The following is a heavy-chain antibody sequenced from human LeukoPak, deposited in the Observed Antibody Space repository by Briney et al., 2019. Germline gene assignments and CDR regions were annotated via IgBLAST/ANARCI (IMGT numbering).Heavy chain of an antibody. D-gene: IGHD5-24*01. CDR1: GFIFSTYS. CDR2: IKSKTDGGTT. Sequence: GGSLRLSCAASGFIFSTYSMNWVRQAPGKGLEWVGRIKSKTDGGTTDYAAPVKGRFTISRDDSKNTLYLQMNSLKTEDTAVYYCTTDDDPRVRWLQFGSYWGQGTLVTVSS. CDR3: TTDDDPRVRWLQFGSY. V-gene: IGHV3-15*07. J-gene: IGHJ4*02.